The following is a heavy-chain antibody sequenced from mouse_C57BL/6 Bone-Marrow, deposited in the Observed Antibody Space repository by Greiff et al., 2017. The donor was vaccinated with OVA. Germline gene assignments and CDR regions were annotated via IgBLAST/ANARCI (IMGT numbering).Heavy chain of an antibody. Sequence: LQQSGPGILQPSQTLSLTCSFSGFSLSTFGMGVGWIRQPSGKGLEWLAHIWWDDDKYYNPALKGRLTISNDTSKNQVFLKIANVDTADTATYYCARGYYSSSSWFAYWGQGTLVTVSA. J-gene: IGHJ3*01. CDR3: ARGYYSSSSWFAY. CDR2: IWWDDDK. V-gene: IGHV8-8*01. D-gene: IGHD2-5*01. CDR1: GFSLSTFGMG.